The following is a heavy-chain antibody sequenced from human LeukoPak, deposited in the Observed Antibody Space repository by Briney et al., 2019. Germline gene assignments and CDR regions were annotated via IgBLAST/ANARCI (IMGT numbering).Heavy chain of an antibody. CDR1: GFTFSSYA. CDR2: ISGSGGST. Sequence: AGSLRLSCAASGFTFSSYATSWVRQAPGKGLEWISAISGSGGSTYYADSVKGRFTISRDNSKNTLYLQMNSLRAEDTTVYYCAKDNDILTGRDYWGQGTLVTVSS. D-gene: IGHD3-9*01. J-gene: IGHJ4*02. V-gene: IGHV3-23*01. CDR3: AKDNDILTGRDY.